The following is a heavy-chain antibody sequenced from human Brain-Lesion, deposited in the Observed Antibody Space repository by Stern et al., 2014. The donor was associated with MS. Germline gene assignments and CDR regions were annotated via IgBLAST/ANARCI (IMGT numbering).Heavy chain of an antibody. CDR1: GITFDDYG. V-gene: IGHV3-43D*03. CDR2: ISWDGGST. Sequence: EVQLVESGGVVVQPGGSLRLSCAASGITFDDYGMHWVRQAPGKGLEWVSLISWDGGSTYYADSVKGRFTISRDNSKNSLYLQMNSLGAEDTALYYCAKDIGDSSGYLDYWGQGTLVTVSS. CDR3: AKDIGDSSGYLDY. J-gene: IGHJ4*02. D-gene: IGHD3-22*01.